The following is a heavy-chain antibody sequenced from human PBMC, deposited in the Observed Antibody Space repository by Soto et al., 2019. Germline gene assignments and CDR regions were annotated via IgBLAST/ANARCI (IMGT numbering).Heavy chain of an antibody. Sequence: SETLSLTCTVSGGSISSYYWSWIRQPPGKGLEWIGYIYYRGSTNYKPSLKSRITISVDTSKNQFSLKLSSVTAADTAVYYCARSDGRHWGQGTLVTVPQ. V-gene: IGHV4-59*01. J-gene: IGHJ4*02. CDR3: ARSDGRH. CDR2: IYYRGST. CDR1: GGSISSYY.